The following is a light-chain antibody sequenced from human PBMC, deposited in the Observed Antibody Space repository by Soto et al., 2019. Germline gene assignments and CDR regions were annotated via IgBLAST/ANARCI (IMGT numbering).Light chain of an antibody. V-gene: IGKV1-5*03. CDR1: QSIDTW. J-gene: IGKJ1*01. Sequence: DIQMTQSTSTLSAPVGDRVTITCRASQSIDTWVAWLQQKPGKAPKLLIYRASILQTGVPARFSGSGSGTEFTLTISSLQPDDFATYYCQQYNTYWTFGQGTKV. CDR2: RAS. CDR3: QQYNTYWT.